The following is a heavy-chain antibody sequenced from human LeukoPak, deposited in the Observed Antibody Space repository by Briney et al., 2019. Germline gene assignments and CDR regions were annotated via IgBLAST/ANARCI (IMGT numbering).Heavy chain of an antibody. CDR3: ARERDSGYDR. CDR1: GGSISSSSYY. V-gene: IGHV4-39*07. Sequence: PSETLSLTCTVSGGSISSSSYYWGWIRQPPGKGLEWIGSIYYSGSTYYNPSLKSRVTISVDTSKNQFSLKLSSVTAADTAVYYCARERDSGYDRWGQGTLVTVSS. CDR2: IYYSGST. J-gene: IGHJ5*02. D-gene: IGHD5-12*01.